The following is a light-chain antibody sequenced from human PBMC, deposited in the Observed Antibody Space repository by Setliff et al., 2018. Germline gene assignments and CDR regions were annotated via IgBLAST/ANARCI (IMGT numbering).Light chain of an antibody. CDR3: LSYTSETTHAL. CDR1: SSDIGGYKY. V-gene: IGLV2-8*01. Sequence: QSVLTQPPSASGSPGQSVTISCTGTSSDIGGYKYVSWYQQHPGKAPKLMIYEVNKRPSGVPDRFSGSKSGNTASLTVSGLQAEDEADYYCLSYTSETTHALFGGGTKVTVL. CDR2: EVN. J-gene: IGLJ2*01.